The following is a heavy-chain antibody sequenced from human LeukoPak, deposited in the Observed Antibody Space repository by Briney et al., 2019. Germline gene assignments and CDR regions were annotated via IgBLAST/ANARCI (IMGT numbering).Heavy chain of an antibody. D-gene: IGHD3-10*01. CDR3: ARGGAGAPYYYYYMDV. CDR2: ISSSGSTI. CDR1: GFTFSDYY. Sequence: GSLRLSCAASGFTFSDYYMSWIRQAPGKGLEWVSYISSSGSTIYYADSVKGRFTISGDNAKNSLYLQMNSLRAEDTAVYYCARGGAGAPYYYYYMDVWGKGTTVTVSS. V-gene: IGHV3-11*04. J-gene: IGHJ6*03.